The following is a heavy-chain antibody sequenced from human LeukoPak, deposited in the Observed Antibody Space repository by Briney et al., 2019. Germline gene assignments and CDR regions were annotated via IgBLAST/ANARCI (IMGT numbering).Heavy chain of an antibody. D-gene: IGHD2/OR15-2a*01. J-gene: IGHJ4*02. CDR1: GFTLRSFS. V-gene: IGHV3-21*01. CDR3: VRGGTYCDSTCKGADY. CDR2: IDSSTTRI. Sequence: GGSLRLSCAASGFTLRSFSMNWVRQAPGKGLEWVSVIDSSTTRIYYANSVRGRFTISRDNAKNSLDLQMNSLRAEDTAVYYCVRGGTYCDSTCKGADYWGQGTLVAVSS.